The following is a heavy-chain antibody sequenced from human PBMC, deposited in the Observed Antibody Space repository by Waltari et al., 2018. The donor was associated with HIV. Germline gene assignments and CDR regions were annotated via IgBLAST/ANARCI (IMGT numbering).Heavy chain of an antibody. CDR1: GFTVNSFA. CDR2: IDVPGTHT. CDR3: VVGGSSSNY. J-gene: IGHJ4*02. Sequence: EVQMVESGGDLVQPGGSLQLSCVASGFTVNSFALRWVRQAPAKGLEWVSSIDVPGTHTFYTDSVKGRFTISRDNSKNTLYLQMTTLRVDDTALYYCVVGGSSSNYWGQGTLVTVSS. V-gene: IGHV3-23*04. D-gene: IGHD6-6*01.